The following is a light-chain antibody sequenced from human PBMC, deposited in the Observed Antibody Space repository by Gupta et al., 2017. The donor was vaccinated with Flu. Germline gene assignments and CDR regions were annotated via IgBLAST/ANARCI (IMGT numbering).Light chain of an antibody. V-gene: IGLV3-21*02. CDR1: NIAGKS. Sequence: YVLTPPPSVSVTPGQTARITCGGHNIAGKSVHWYQQRPGQAPVLVVYDNNDRPSGIPERFSGSKSGNTATLTISGVEAGEEADYYCQGGDSNSDHWVFGGGTKLTVL. CDR2: DNN. CDR3: QGGDSNSDHWV. J-gene: IGLJ3*02.